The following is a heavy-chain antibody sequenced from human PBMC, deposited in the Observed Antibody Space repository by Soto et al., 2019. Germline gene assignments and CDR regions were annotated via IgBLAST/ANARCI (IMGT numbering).Heavy chain of an antibody. CDR1: GFTFTSYA. Sequence: GGSLRLSCAASGFTFTSYAMNWVRLAPGKGLEWVSAISGTGYNTYYADSVKGRFTISRDNTKNTLYLQMNILRAEDTAFYYCAKAGFSSSWSPTYFDYWGQGTLVTVPS. V-gene: IGHV3-23*01. D-gene: IGHD6-13*01. J-gene: IGHJ4*02. CDR2: ISGTGYNT. CDR3: AKAGFSSSWSPTYFDY.